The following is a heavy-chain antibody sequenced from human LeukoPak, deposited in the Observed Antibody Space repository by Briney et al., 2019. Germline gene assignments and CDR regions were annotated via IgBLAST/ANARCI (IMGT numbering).Heavy chain of an antibody. CDR1: GGSISSSSYY. V-gene: IGHV4-39*07. D-gene: IGHD3-10*01. J-gene: IGHJ6*03. CDR3: AREGSLVRYDDYYYMDV. CDR2: IYYSGST. Sequence: SETLSLTCTVSGGSISSSSYYWGWIRQPPGKGLEWIGSIYYSGSTYYNPSLKSRVTMSVDTSKNQFSLKLSSVTAADTAVYYCAREGSLVRYDDYYYMDVWGKGTTVTISS.